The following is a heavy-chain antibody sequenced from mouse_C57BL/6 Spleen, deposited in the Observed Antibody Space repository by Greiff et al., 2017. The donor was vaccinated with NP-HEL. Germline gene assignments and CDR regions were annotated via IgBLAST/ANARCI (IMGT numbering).Heavy chain of an antibody. CDR2: IDPENGDT. CDR3: TTLIYYDYVAGFAY. CDR1: GFNIKDDY. Sequence: EVQLKESGAELVRPGASVKLSCTASGFNIKDDYMHWVKQRPEQGLEWIGWIDPENGDTEYASKFKGKATITADTSSNTAYLQLSSLTSEDTAVYYCTTLIYYDYVAGFAYWGQGTLVTVSA. D-gene: IGHD2-4*01. V-gene: IGHV14-4*01. J-gene: IGHJ3*01.